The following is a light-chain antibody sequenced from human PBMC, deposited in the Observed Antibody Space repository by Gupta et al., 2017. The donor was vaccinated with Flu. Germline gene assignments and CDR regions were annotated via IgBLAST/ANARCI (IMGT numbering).Light chain of an antibody. CDR2: EDS. J-gene: IGLJ1*01. Sequence: SALTQPASVSGSPGQSPTISCAGPSSCVGRYNLVSWYQQHPGQAPKLIIYEDSKRPPGVAPRFSGSKSGNTAAVTITWLQAEDEADYYCCSYAGSSTPFVFGTGTKVTVL. V-gene: IGLV2-23*01. CDR1: SSCVGRYNL. CDR3: CSYAGSSTPFV.